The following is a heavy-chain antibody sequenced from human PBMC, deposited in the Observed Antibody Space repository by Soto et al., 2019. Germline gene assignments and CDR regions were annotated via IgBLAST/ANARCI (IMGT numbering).Heavy chain of an antibody. CDR3: ARGPPIIEGPRFDP. CDR2: MNPNCGNT. V-gene: IGHV1-8*01. J-gene: IGHJ5*02. Sequence: QVQLVQSGAEVKKAGASVKVSCKASGYTFTSYDINWVRQATGQGLEWMGWMNPNCGNTGYAQKFQGRVTMTRNTSISTAYMELSSLRSEDTAVYYCARGPPIIEGPRFDPWGQGTLVTVSS. CDR1: GYTFTSYD. D-gene: IGHD3-10*01.